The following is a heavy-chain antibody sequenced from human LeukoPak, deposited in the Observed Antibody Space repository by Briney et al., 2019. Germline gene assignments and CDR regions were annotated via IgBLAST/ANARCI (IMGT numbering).Heavy chain of an antibody. Sequence: GGPLRLSCAASGFTVSSNYMSWVRQAPGKGLEWVSVIYSGGSTYYADSVKGRFTISRDNSKNTLYLQMNSLRAEDTAVYYCARDSDWAYFDYWGQGTLVTVSS. V-gene: IGHV3-66*02. CDR2: IYSGGST. J-gene: IGHJ4*02. CDR1: GFTVSSNY. D-gene: IGHD3-9*01. CDR3: ARDSDWAYFDY.